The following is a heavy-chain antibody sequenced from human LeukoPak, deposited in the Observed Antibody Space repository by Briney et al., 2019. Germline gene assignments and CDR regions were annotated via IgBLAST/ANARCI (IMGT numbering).Heavy chain of an antibody. J-gene: IGHJ5*02. Sequence: GGSLRLSCAASGFTFSSYAMSWVRQAPGKGLEWVSAISGSGGSTYYADSVKGRFTISRDNSKNTLYLQMNSLRAEDTAVYYCARDAIRRITMVRGAPTFDPWGQGTLVTVSS. V-gene: IGHV3-23*01. CDR2: ISGSGGST. D-gene: IGHD3-10*01. CDR3: ARDAIRRITMVRGAPTFDP. CDR1: GFTFSSYA.